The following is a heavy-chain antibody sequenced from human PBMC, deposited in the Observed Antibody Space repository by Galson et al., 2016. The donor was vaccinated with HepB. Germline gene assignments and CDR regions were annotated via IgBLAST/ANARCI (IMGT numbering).Heavy chain of an antibody. Sequence: SLRLSCAASGFTFSNYAMSWVRQAPGKGLEWVSVISGSGGRTYYADSVKGRFTISRDNSKNTLYLQMNSLRAEDTALYYCAKVGVMTTVTSRVDYWGQGTLVTVSS. CDR3: AKVGVMTTVTSRVDY. CDR1: GFTFSNYA. D-gene: IGHD4-17*01. CDR2: ISGSGGRT. J-gene: IGHJ4*02. V-gene: IGHV3-23*01.